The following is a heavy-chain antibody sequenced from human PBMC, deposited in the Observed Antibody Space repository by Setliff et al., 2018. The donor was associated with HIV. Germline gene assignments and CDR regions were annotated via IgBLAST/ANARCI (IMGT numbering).Heavy chain of an antibody. Sequence: SETLSLTCTVSSGSISGFYWTWIRQPAGKGLEWIGRISASGTTVYNPSLKSRVIMSVDTSKKYFALRVTSVTAADSAVYYCARIFGDQGYYYGMDVWGQGTTVTVSS. V-gene: IGHV4-4*07. D-gene: IGHD3-3*01. J-gene: IGHJ6*02. CDR2: ISASGTT. CDR3: ARIFGDQGYYYGMDV. CDR1: SGSISGFY.